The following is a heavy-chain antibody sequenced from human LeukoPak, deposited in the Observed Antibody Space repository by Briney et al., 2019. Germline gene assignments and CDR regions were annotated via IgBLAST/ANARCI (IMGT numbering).Heavy chain of an antibody. CDR3: ATFGSSTSFDY. J-gene: IGHJ4*02. CDR1: GFTSSRYS. CDR2: INGKSNTI. Sequence: GGSLRLSCAASGFTSSRYSMNWVRQAPGKGLEWVSYINGKSNTIYYADSVKGRFTISRDNAKNSLYLQMDSLRAEDTAVYYCATFGSSTSFDYWGQGTLVTVSS. V-gene: IGHV3-48*01. D-gene: IGHD2-2*01.